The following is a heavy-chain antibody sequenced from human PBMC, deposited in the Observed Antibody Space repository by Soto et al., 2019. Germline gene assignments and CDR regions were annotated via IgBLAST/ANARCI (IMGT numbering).Heavy chain of an antibody. CDR3: ARNPSRWWTTNWFDP. CDR2: IIPIFGTA. Sequence: QVQLVQSGAEVKKPGSSVKVSCKASGGTFSSYAISWVRQAPGQGLEWMGGIIPIFGTANYAAKCQGRVTITADKSTSTAYMELSSLRSEDTAVYYCARNPSRWWTTNWFDPWGQGTLVTVSS. CDR1: GGTFSSYA. J-gene: IGHJ5*02. D-gene: IGHD2-15*01. V-gene: IGHV1-69*06.